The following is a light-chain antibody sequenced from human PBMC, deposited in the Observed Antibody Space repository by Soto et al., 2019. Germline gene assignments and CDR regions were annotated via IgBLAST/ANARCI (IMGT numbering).Light chain of an antibody. Sequence: QSVLTQPPSVSAAPGQKVTISCSGSSXNIGGNSVSWYQQLPGTAHKLLIYDDNKRPSGIPDRFSGSKSGTSATLGITGFQTGDEADYYCGSWDSSLSAYVFGTGTKVTVL. CDR1: SXNIGGNS. J-gene: IGLJ1*01. CDR2: DDN. CDR3: GSWDSSLSAYV. V-gene: IGLV1-51*01.